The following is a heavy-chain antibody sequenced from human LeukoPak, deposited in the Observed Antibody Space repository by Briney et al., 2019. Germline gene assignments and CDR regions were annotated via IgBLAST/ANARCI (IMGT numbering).Heavy chain of an antibody. CDR3: ARTRTTVVTPIYYFDY. D-gene: IGHD4-23*01. Sequence: SGPALVKPTQTLTLTCTFSGFSLSTSGMCVSWIRQPPGKALEWLARIDWDDDKYYSTSLKTRLTISKDTSKNQVVLTMTNMDPVDTATYYCARTRTTVVTPIYYFDYWGQGTLVTVSS. CDR1: GFSLSTSGMC. V-gene: IGHV2-70*11. CDR2: IDWDDDK. J-gene: IGHJ4*02.